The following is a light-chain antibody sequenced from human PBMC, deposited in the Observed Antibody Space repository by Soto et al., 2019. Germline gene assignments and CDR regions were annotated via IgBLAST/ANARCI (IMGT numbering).Light chain of an antibody. Sequence: QSVLTQPPSASGTPGQRVTISCSGSSSNIGSNYVYWYQQLPGTVPQLLIYRNSERPSGVPDRFSGSKSGTSASLAISGLRSEDEADYYCAAWDDSLSALVFGGGTKLTVL. CDR3: AAWDDSLSALV. CDR1: SSNIGSNY. V-gene: IGLV1-47*01. J-gene: IGLJ2*01. CDR2: RNS.